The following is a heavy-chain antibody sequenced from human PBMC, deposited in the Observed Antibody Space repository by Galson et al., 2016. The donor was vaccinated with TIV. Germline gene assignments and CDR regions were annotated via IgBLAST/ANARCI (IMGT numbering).Heavy chain of an antibody. V-gene: IGHV1-2*06. CDR3: AREWGPGYCSSTSCYGYYGMDV. CDR2: INPNSGGA. CDR1: GYTFTHYY. Sequence: SVKVSCKASGYTFTHYYLHWVRQAPGQGLEWVGRINPNSGGADYAPKFQGRVTMTTETSISTAYLELSSLTSDDTAFYYCAREWGPGYCSSTSCYGYYGMDVWGQGTTVTVSS. J-gene: IGHJ6*02. D-gene: IGHD2-2*03.